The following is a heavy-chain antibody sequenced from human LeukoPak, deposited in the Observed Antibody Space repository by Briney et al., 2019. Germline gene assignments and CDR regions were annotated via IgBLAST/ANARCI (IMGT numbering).Heavy chain of an antibody. CDR1: GFTFSSYA. V-gene: IGHV3-23*01. D-gene: IGHD2-2*02. CDR3: AKGLGYCSSTSCYKPFDY. J-gene: IGHJ4*02. CDR2: ITGSGGST. Sequence: PGGSLRLSCAASGFTFSSYAMSWVRQAPGKGLEWVSAITGSGGSTYYADSVKGRFTISRDNSKNTVYLQMNSLRAEDTAVYYCAKGLGYCSSTSCYKPFDYWGQGTLVTVSS.